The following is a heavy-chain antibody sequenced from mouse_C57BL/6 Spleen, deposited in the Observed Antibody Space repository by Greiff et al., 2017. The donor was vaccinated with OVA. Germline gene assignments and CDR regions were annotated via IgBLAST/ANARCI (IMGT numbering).Heavy chain of an antibody. J-gene: IGHJ3*01. CDR1: GFTFSDAW. CDR3: TRGLYYGNYGFAY. V-gene: IGHV6-6*01. CDR2: IRNKANNHAT. D-gene: IGHD2-1*01. Sequence: EVQLVESGGGLVQPGGSMKLSCAASGFTFSDAWMDWVRQSPEKGLEWVAEIRNKANNHATYYAESVKGRFTISRDDSKSSVYLQMNSLRAEDTGIYYCTRGLYYGNYGFAYWGQGTLVTVSA.